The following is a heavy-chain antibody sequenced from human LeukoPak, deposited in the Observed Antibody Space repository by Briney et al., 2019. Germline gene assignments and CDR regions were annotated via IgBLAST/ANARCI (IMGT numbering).Heavy chain of an antibody. J-gene: IGHJ5*02. D-gene: IGHD6-13*01. CDR3: ARGEAGAGTPFDP. CDR1: GYSISSGYY. Sequence: SETLSLTCTVSGYSISSGYYWGWIRQPPGKGLEWIGSIYHSGSTYYNPSLKSRVTISVDTSKNQFSLKLSSVTAADTAVYYCARGEAGAGTPFDPWGQGTLVTVSS. CDR2: IYHSGST. V-gene: IGHV4-38-2*02.